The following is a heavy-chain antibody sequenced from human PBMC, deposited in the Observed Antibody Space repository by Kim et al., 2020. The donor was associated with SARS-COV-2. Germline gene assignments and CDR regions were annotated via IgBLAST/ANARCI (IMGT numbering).Heavy chain of an antibody. J-gene: IGHJ5*02. D-gene: IGHD3-10*01. CDR1: GYTFTSYY. V-gene: IGHV1-46*01. Sequence: ASVKVSCKASGYTFTSYYMHWVRQAPGQGLEWMGIINPSGGSTSYAQKFQGRVTMTRDTSTSTVYMELSSLRSEDTAVYYCAREGFRDYYGSGRRKVFDPWGQGTLVTVSS. CDR2: INPSGGST. CDR3: AREGFRDYYGSGRRKVFDP.